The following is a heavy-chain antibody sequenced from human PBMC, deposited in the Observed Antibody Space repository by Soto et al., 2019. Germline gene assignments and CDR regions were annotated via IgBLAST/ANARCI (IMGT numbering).Heavy chain of an antibody. D-gene: IGHD3-22*01. CDR3: GKMYDRSGYPRRDAFDI. J-gene: IGHJ3*02. Sequence: EVQLLESGGGLVQPGGSLRLSCAASGFTFSSYAMSWVRQAPGKGLEWVSAISGSGGSTYYADSVKGRFTISRDNSKNTLYLQMNILRAEDTAVYYCGKMYDRSGYPRRDAFDIWGQGTMVTVSS. CDR2: ISGSGGST. V-gene: IGHV3-23*01. CDR1: GFTFSSYA.